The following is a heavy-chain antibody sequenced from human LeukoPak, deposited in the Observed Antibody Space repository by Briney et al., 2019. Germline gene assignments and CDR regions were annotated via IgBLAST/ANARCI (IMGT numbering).Heavy chain of an antibody. V-gene: IGHV4-39*01. CDR1: GGSISSSSYY. CDR2: IYYSGST. Sequence: PSETLSLTYTVSGGSISSSSYYWGWIRQPPGKGLEWIGSIYYSGSTYYNPSLKSRVTISVDTSKNQFSLKLSSVTAADTAVYYCASLMTTVTTRGNYYYYGMDVWGQGTTVTVSS. CDR3: ASLMTTVTTRGNYYYYGMDV. J-gene: IGHJ6*02. D-gene: IGHD4-17*01.